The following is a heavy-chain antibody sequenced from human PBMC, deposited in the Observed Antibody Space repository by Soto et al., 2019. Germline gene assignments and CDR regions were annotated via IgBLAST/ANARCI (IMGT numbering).Heavy chain of an antibody. J-gene: IGHJ4*02. CDR1: GGSISSSSYY. CDR2: IYYSGST. CDR3: ARYTIFGVVSDY. V-gene: IGHV4-39*01. D-gene: IGHD3-3*01. Sequence: PSETLSLTCTVSGGSISSSSYYWGWIRQPPGKGLEWIGSIYYSGSTYYNPSLKSRVTISVDTSKNQFSLKLSSVTAADTAVYYCARYTIFGVVSDYWGQGTLVTVSS.